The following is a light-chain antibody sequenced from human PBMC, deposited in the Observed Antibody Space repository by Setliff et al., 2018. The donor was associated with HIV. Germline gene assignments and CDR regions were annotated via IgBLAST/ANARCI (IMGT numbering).Light chain of an antibody. Sequence: EMVMTQSPATLSVSPGERATLSCRASQSVSSNLAWYQQKPGQAPRLLIYGASTRATGIPARFSGSGSGTEFTLTISSLQSEDLALYYCQQYSDWPPSFGGRDQGGYQ. V-gene: IGKV3-15*01. CDR2: GAS. J-gene: IGKJ4*01. CDR3: QQYSDWPPS. CDR1: QSVSSN.